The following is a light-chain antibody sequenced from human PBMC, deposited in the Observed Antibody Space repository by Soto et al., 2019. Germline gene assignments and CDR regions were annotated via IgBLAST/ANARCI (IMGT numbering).Light chain of an antibody. V-gene: IGLV1-40*01. CDR2: GNS. CDR1: SSNIGAGYD. CDR3: QSYDSNLSLV. Sequence: QSVLTQPPSVSGAPGQRVTISCTGSSSNIGAGYDVHWYQQLPGTAPKLLIFGNSNRPSGVPDRFSGSRSATSASLAITGLQAEDEADYYCQSYDSNLSLVFGGGTKLTVL. J-gene: IGLJ3*02.